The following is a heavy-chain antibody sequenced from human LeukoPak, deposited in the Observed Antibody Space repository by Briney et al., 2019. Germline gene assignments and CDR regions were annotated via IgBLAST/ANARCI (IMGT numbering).Heavy chain of an antibody. Sequence: GGYLRLSCAASGFTFSSYSMNWVRQAPGKGLEWVSSISSSSSYIYYADSVKGRFTISRDNAKNSLYLQMNSLRAEDTAVYYCARDISPPPYFDYWGQGTLVTVSS. V-gene: IGHV3-21*01. CDR1: GFTFSSYS. J-gene: IGHJ4*02. CDR2: ISSSSSYI. CDR3: ARDISPPPYFDY.